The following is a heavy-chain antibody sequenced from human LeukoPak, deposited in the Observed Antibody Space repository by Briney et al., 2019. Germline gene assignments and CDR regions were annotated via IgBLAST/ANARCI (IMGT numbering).Heavy chain of an antibody. J-gene: IGHJ4*02. CDR3: ARDRDYSNTENGFDY. V-gene: IGHV1-2*02. D-gene: IGHD4-11*01. CDR2: INPNSGET. Sequence: ASVKVSCKTSGYTFTDYYIHWVRQAPGQGLEWMGWINPNSGETNSAQKFQGRVTMTGDTSISTAYMELRRVTSDDTAVYYCARDRDYSNTENGFDYWGQGTLVTVSS. CDR1: GYTFTDYY.